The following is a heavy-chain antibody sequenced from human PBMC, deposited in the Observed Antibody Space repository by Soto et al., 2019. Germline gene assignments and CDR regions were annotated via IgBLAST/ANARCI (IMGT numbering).Heavy chain of an antibody. Sequence: QVQLVQSGAEVKKPGASVKVSCKSSGYTFTDYYVHWVRQAPGQGLEWMGWVNPNSGGTHYAQRFQGRVTMTRYTSISTAYMELTRLTSDDTAVYYCATDSGSYSFREYFHHWGQGAPITVSS. CDR2: VNPNSGGT. V-gene: IGHV1-2*02. D-gene: IGHD1-26*01. J-gene: IGHJ1*01. CDR1: GYTFTDYY. CDR3: ATDSGSYSFREYFHH.